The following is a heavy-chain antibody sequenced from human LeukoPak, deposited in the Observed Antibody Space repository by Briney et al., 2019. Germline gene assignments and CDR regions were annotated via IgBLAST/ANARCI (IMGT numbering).Heavy chain of an antibody. J-gene: IGHJ6*02. CDR3: ARQGITARWGYYYYGMDV. V-gene: IGHV3-74*01. D-gene: IGHD6-25*01. Sequence: GGSLRLSCAASGFTFSSYWMHWVRQAPGKGRVWVSRINSDGSSTSYADSVKGRFTISRDNAKNTLYLQMNSLRAEDTAVYYCARQGITARWGYYYYGMDVWGQGTTVTVSS. CDR2: INSDGSST. CDR1: GFTFSSYW.